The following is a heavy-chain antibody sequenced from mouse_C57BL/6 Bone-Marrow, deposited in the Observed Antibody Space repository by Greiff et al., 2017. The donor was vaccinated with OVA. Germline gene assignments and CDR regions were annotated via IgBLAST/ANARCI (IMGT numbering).Heavy chain of an antibody. CDR3: GGGGSSYPAWFAY. CDR2: INPNYGTT. J-gene: IGHJ3*01. V-gene: IGHV1-39*01. Sequence: EVQLQQSGPELVKPGASVKISCKASGYSFTDYNMNWVKQSNGKSLEWIGVINPNYGTTSYNQKFKGKATLTVDQSSSTAYMQLNSLTSDDAAVYYCGGGGSSYPAWFAYWGQGTLVTVSA. CDR1: GYSFTDYN. D-gene: IGHD1-1*01.